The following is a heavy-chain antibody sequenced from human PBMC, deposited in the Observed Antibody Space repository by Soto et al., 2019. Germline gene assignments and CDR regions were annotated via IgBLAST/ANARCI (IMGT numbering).Heavy chain of an antibody. CDR2: IVVGSGNT. V-gene: IGHV1-58*02. D-gene: IGHD3-22*01. Sequence: ASVKVSCKASGLTFTSSTMQCVRQARGQRLEWIGWIVVGSGNTNYAQKFQERVTITRDMSTSTAYMELSSLRSEDTAVYYCAAALLTFYYDSSGFQASPFDYWGQGTLVTVSS. J-gene: IGHJ4*02. CDR3: AAALLTFYYDSSGFQASPFDY. CDR1: GLTFTSST.